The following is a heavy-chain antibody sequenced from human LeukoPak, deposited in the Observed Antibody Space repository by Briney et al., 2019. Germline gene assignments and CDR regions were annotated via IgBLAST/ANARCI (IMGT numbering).Heavy chain of an antibody. Sequence: SQTLSLTCAVSGGSISSGGYSWSWIRQPPGKGLEWIGYIYHSGSTYYNPSLKSRVTISVDRSKNQFSLKLSSVTAADTAVYYCARAVYDSSGYYYYPWGQGTLVTVSS. V-gene: IGHV4-30-2*01. CDR1: GGSISSGGYS. CDR2: IYHSGST. J-gene: IGHJ5*02. D-gene: IGHD3-22*01. CDR3: ARAVYDSSGYYYYP.